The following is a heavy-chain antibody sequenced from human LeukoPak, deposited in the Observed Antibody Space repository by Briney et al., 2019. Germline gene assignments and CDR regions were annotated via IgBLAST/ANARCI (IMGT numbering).Heavy chain of an antibody. CDR3: ASFSSSSVTGQSNWFDP. CDR2: ISYSGST. CDR1: GGSISSGGCY. J-gene: IGHJ5*02. V-gene: IGHV4-31*03. D-gene: IGHD6-6*01. Sequence: PSETLSLTCTVSGGSISSGGCYWHWVRQHPGKGLEWIGYISYSGSTYYNPSLKSRVTISVDTSKNQFSLRLSSVTAADTAVYYCASFSSSSVTGQSNWFDPWGQGTLVTVSS.